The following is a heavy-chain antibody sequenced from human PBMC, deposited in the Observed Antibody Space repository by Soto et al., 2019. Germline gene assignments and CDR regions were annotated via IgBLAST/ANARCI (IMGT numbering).Heavy chain of an antibody. D-gene: IGHD1-26*01. V-gene: IGHV4-39*07. J-gene: IGHJ4*02. CDR1: GGSISSSSYY. CDR2: IFYSGST. Sequence: SETLSLTCTVSGGSISSSSYYWGWIRQPPGKGLEWIGSIFYSGSTYYNPSLKSRVTISVDTSKNQFSLKLSSVTAADTAVYYCARRYGGNFDYWGQGTLVTVSS. CDR3: ARRYGGNFDY.